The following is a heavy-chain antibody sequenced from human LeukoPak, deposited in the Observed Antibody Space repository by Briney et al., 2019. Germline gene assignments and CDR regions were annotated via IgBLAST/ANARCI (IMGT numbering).Heavy chain of an antibody. Sequence: SETLSLTCSVSGGSISRYYWSWIRQPAGKGLQWIGRIYTSGSTNYNPSLKSRVTMSVDTSKNQFSLKLSSVTAADTAVYYCARASSWLPFEYWGQETLVTVSS. D-gene: IGHD6-13*01. J-gene: IGHJ4*02. V-gene: IGHV4-4*07. CDR3: ARASSWLPFEY. CDR2: IYTSGST. CDR1: GGSISRYY.